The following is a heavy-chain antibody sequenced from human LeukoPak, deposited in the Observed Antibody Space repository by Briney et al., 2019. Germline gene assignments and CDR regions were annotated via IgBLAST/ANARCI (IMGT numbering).Heavy chain of an antibody. CDR2: ISWNSGTI. V-gene: IGHV3-9*01. D-gene: IGHD1-26*01. J-gene: IGHJ5*02. CDR3: AKSASYSGSFSNWFDP. CDR1: GFTFDDYA. Sequence: PGGSLRLSCAASGFTFDDYAMHWVRQAPGKGLEWVSGISWNSGTIDYADSVKGRFTISRDNAKNSLYLEMNSLRVEDTAFYYCAKSASYSGSFSNWFDPWGQGTLVTVSS.